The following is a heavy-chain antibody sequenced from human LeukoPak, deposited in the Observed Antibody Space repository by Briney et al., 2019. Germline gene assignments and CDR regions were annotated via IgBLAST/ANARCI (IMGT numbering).Heavy chain of an antibody. J-gene: IGHJ5*02. CDR3: ARGPLNLWFGDRNWFDP. CDR1: GGSFSGYY. V-gene: IGHV4-34*01. CDR2: INHSGST. D-gene: IGHD3-10*01. Sequence: SETLSLTCAVDGGSFSGYYWSWIRQPPGKGLEWIGEINHSGSTNYNPSLKSRVTISVDTSKNQFSLKLSSVTAADTAVYYCARGPLNLWFGDRNWFDPWGQGTLVTVSS.